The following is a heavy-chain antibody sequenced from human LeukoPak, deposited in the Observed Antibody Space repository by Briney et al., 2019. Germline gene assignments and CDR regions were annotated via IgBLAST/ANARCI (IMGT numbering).Heavy chain of an antibody. CDR2: MNPNSGNT. D-gene: IGHD3-3*01. V-gene: IGHV1-8*01. Sequence: ASVKVSCKASGYTFTSYDINWVRQATGQGLEWMGWMNPNSGNTGYAQKFQGRVTMTRNTSISTAYMERSSLRSEDTAVYYCALGVVHRNWFDPWGQGTLVTVSS. CDR3: ALGVVHRNWFDP. CDR1: GYTFTSYD. J-gene: IGHJ5*02.